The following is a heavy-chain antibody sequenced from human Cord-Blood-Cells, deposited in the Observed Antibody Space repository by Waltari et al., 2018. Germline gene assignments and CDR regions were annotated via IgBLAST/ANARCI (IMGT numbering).Heavy chain of an antibody. CDR1: GFTFSSYW. Sequence: EVQLVESGGGLVQPGGSLRLSCAASGFTFSSYWMHWVRQAPGKGLVWVSRMNSDGRSTSYADSVKGRFTISRDNAKNTLYLQMNSLRAEDTAVYYCARVPYGDYVDYWGQGTLVTVSS. V-gene: IGHV3-74*01. CDR3: ARVPYGDYVDY. J-gene: IGHJ4*02. CDR2: MNSDGRST. D-gene: IGHD4-17*01.